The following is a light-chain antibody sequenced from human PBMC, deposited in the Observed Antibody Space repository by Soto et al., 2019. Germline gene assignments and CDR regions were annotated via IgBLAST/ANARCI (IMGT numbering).Light chain of an antibody. Sequence: QSVLTRPASVSGSPGQSITVSCTGTSSDVGGYNYVSWYQQHPGKAPRLMIYDVTNRPSGVSDRFSGSKSGNTASLTISGFQAEDEADYYCSSYRGGSTYVSGTGTKVPVL. CDR1: SSDVGGYNY. V-gene: IGLV2-14*03. CDR2: DVT. CDR3: SSYRGGSTYV. J-gene: IGLJ1*01.